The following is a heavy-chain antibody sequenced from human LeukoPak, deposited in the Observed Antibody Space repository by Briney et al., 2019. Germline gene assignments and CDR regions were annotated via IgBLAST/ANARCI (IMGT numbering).Heavy chain of an antibody. Sequence: GGSLRLSCAASGFTFSTYWMFWVRQAPGKGLEWVANIQPDGTAKWYDDSVKGRFTISRDNAKNPVFLQLNRLRAEDTAVYYCATKVTGSYWGQGTLVTVSS. CDR2: IQPDGTAK. CDR3: ATKVTGSY. J-gene: IGHJ4*02. D-gene: IGHD1-1*01. CDR1: GFTFSTYW. V-gene: IGHV3-7*05.